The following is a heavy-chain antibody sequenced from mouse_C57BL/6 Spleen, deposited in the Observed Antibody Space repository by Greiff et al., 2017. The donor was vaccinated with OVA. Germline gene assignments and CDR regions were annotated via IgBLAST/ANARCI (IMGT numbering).Heavy chain of an antibody. V-gene: IGHV5-2*01. CDR2: INSDGGST. J-gene: IGHJ1*03. Sequence: EVQLVESGGGLEQPGESLKLCCESNEYEFPSHDMSWVRKTPEKRLELVAAINSDGGSTYYPDTMERRFIISRDNTKKTLYLQMSSLRSEDTALYYCARGAPHYGSSYWYFDVWGTGTTVTVSS. D-gene: IGHD1-1*01. CDR1: EYEFPSHD. CDR3: ARGAPHYGSSYWYFDV.